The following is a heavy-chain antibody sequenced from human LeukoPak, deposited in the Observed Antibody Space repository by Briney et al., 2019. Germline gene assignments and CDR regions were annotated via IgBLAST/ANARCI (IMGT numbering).Heavy chain of an antibody. CDR3: ARRRGYDFWSGYYYYYYMDV. J-gene: IGHJ6*03. Sequence: SETLSLTCAVYGGSFSGCYWSWIRQPPGKGLEWIGEINHSGSTNYNPSLKSRVTISVDTSKNQFSLKLSSVTAADTAVYYCARRRGYDFWSGYYYYYYMDVWGKGTTVTVSS. V-gene: IGHV4-34*01. CDR1: GGSFSGCY. CDR2: INHSGST. D-gene: IGHD3-3*01.